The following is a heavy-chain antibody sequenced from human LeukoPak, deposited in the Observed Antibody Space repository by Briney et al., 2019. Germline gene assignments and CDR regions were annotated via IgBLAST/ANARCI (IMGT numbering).Heavy chain of an antibody. Sequence: SETLSLTCTVSGGSISSSDYYWGWIRQPPGKGPEWIGTIYYSGSTYYNPSLKSRVTIFVDTSKNQFSLKLNSVTAADTAVYYSARHSRGLDYWGQGTLVTVSS. V-gene: IGHV4-39*01. CDR3: ARHSRGLDY. J-gene: IGHJ4*02. CDR2: IYYSGST. D-gene: IGHD6-19*01. CDR1: GGSISSSDYY.